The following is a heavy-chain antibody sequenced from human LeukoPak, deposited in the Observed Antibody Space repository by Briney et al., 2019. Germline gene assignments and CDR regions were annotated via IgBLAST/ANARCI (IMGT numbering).Heavy chain of an antibody. CDR2: ISGSGNGFSI. CDR3: VKDFGRIRGTPDS. D-gene: IGHD1-26*01. Sequence: GGSLRLSCAASGFTVSSNYMSWVRQAPGKGPEYVSTISGSGNGFSIYYADSVKGRFTISRDDSKSILYLQMNGLRSEDTAVYYCVKDFGRIRGTPDSWGQGTLVTVSS. V-gene: IGHV3-64D*06. CDR1: GFTVSSNY. J-gene: IGHJ4*02.